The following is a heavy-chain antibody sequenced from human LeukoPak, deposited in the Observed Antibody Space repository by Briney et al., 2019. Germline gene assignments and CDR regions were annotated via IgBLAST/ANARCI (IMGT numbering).Heavy chain of an antibody. CDR2: ISWNSGSI. CDR1: GFTFDDYA. CDR3: AKDTYCTNGVCPIAFDI. J-gene: IGHJ3*02. V-gene: IGHV3-9*01. Sequence: SGGSLRLSCAASGFTFDDYAMHWVRQAPGKGLEWVSGISWNSGSIGYADSVKGRFTISRDNAKNSLYLQMNCLRAEDTALYYCAKDTYCTNGVCPIAFDIWGQGTMVTVSS. D-gene: IGHD2-8*01.